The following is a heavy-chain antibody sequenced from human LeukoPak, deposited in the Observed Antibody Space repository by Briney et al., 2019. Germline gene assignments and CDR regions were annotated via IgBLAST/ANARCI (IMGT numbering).Heavy chain of an antibody. D-gene: IGHD3-10*01. CDR2: INPNSGGT. Sequence: ASVKVSCKASGYTFTSYYMHWVRQAPGQGLEWMGWINPNSGGTNYAQKFQGRVTMTRDTSISTAYMELSRLRSDDTAVYYCARGSLRMVRGVIIGYWGQGTLVTASS. CDR3: ARGSLRMVRGVIIGY. J-gene: IGHJ4*02. V-gene: IGHV1-2*02. CDR1: GYTFTSYY.